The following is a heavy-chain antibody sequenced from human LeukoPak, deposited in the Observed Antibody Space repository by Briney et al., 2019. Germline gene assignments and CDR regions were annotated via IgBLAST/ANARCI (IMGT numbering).Heavy chain of an antibody. CDR3: AKGVDDFVAVTAALVDYFDS. D-gene: IGHD2-2*01. J-gene: IGHJ4*02. CDR1: GFTFSSYA. V-gene: IGHV3-30-3*01. Sequence: HSGRSLRLSCAASGFTFSSYAMHWVRQAPGKGLEWVAVISYDGSNKYYADSVKGRFTISRDNSKNTLCLQMNSLRAEDTAVYYCAKGVDDFVAVTAALVDYFDSWGPGTLVSVSS. CDR2: ISYDGSNK.